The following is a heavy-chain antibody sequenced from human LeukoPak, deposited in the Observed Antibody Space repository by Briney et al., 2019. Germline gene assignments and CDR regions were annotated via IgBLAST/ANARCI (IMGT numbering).Heavy chain of an antibody. Sequence: SETLSLTCTVSGGSVYSGTYFWSWIRQHPGKGLEWIGYIYYSGSTYYNPSLKSRVTISLDTSNNQFSLKLSSVTAADTAVYYCARGESKRYSGYDYYVMDVWGQGTTVTVSS. J-gene: IGHJ6*02. V-gene: IGHV4-31*03. CDR1: GGSVYSGTYF. D-gene: IGHD5-12*01. CDR3: ARGESKRYSGYDYYVMDV. CDR2: IYYSGST.